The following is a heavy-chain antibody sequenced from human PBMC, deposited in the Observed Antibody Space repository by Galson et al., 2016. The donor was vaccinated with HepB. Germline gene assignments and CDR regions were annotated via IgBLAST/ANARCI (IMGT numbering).Heavy chain of an antibody. J-gene: IGHJ4*02. CDR3: AREITYAGYLGH. CDR1: GFTFYNYA. Sequence: SLRLSCAASGFTFYNYAMNWVRQAPGKGLEWVASLSASSTYIFYSDSVKGRFTISRDNTNNLLYLQMNSLRAEDTAVYFCAREITYAGYLGHWGQGTLVTVSS. CDR2: LSASSTYI. V-gene: IGHV3-21*01. D-gene: IGHD5-24*01.